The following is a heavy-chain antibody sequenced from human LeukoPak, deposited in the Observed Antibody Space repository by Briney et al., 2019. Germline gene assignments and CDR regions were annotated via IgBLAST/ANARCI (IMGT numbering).Heavy chain of an antibody. V-gene: IGHV4-39*07. Sequence: SETLSLTRTVSGGSISSSSYYWGWIRQPPGKGLEWIGSIYYSGSTYYNPSLKSRVTISVDTSKNQFSLRLSSVNAADTAVYYCARESQGYSYYDYYWGQGTLVTVSS. CDR2: IYYSGST. D-gene: IGHD4-11*01. J-gene: IGHJ4*02. CDR1: GGSISSSSYY. CDR3: ARESQGYSYYDYY.